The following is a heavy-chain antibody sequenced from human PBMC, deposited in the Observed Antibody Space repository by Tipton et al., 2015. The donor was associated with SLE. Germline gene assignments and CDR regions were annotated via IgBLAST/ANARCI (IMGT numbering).Heavy chain of an antibody. CDR2: IYYSGST. J-gene: IGHJ4*02. D-gene: IGHD4-11*01. V-gene: IGHV4-59*01. CDR1: GGSISSYY. Sequence: TLSLTCTVSGGSISSYYWCWIRQPPRKGLEWIGYIYYSGSTNYHPSLKSRVTISVDTSKNQFSLKLSSVTAADTAVYYCARWAGPTVNFDYWGQGTLVTVSA. CDR3: ARWAGPTVNFDY.